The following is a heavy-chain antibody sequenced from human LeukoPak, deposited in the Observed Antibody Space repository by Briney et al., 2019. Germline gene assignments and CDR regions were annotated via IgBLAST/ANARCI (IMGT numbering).Heavy chain of an antibody. CDR1: GFTFSSYW. Sequence: GGSLRLSCAASGFTFSSYWMSWVRQAPGKGLEWVANIKQDGSEKYYVDSVKGRFTISRDNAENSVYLQMNSLRAEDTAVYYCASLMRYSYDSGGYFDYWGQGTLVTVSS. V-gene: IGHV3-7*05. J-gene: IGHJ4*02. CDR3: ASLMRYSYDSGGYFDY. D-gene: IGHD3-22*01. CDR2: IKQDGSEK.